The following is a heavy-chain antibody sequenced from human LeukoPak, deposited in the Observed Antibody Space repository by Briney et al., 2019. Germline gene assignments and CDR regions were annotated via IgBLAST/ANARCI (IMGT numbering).Heavy chain of an antibody. Sequence: SETLSLTCTVSGGSISSYYWSWIRQPPGKGLEWIGYIYYGGSTNYNPSLKSRVTISVDTSKNQFSLKLSSVTAADTAVYYCAREMATITGWFDPWGQGTLVTVSS. J-gene: IGHJ5*02. CDR2: IYYGGST. CDR1: GGSISSYY. D-gene: IGHD5-24*01. CDR3: AREMATITGWFDP. V-gene: IGHV4-59*01.